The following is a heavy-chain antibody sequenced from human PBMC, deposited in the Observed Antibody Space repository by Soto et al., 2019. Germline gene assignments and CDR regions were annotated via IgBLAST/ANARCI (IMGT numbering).Heavy chain of an antibody. V-gene: IGHV4-59*01. D-gene: IGHD3-10*01. CDR2: LYDSGST. CDR1: GDSISTYY. J-gene: IGHJ6*02. Sequence: QVQLQESGPGLVKPSETLSLTCTVSGDSISTYYWSWIRQPPGKGLEWIGYLYDSGSTHYNPSLKSRVTSSVDTSKNQFSLKLTSVTAADTAVYYCARENYYGSGTYFRLDVWGQGTRVTVSS. CDR3: ARENYYGSGTYFRLDV.